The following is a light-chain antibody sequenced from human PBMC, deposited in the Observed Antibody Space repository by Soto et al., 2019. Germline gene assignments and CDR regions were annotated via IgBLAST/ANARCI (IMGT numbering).Light chain of an antibody. V-gene: IGKV3-15*01. J-gene: IGKJ1*01. Sequence: EIVMTQSPATLSVSPGERATLSCRASQSVRTTVAWYQQRPGQAPRLLIYDASTRATGVPARFSGGGSGTDFTLTVTSLQSDDFATYYCQHYSGDRATFGQGTKVEI. CDR1: QSVRTT. CDR3: QHYSGDRAT. CDR2: DAS.